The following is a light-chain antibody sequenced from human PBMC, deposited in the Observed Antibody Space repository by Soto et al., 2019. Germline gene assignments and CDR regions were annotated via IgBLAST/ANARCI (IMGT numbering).Light chain of an antibody. CDR2: GAS. CDR1: QSVSSSY. CDR3: QQYGSSPGM. V-gene: IGKV3-20*01. Sequence: IVLTHSPANLYLKTGEKATLSCRASQSVSSSYLAWYQLKPGQAPRLLIYGASSRATGIPDRFSGSGSGTDFTLTISRLEPEDFAVYLCQQYGSSPGMFVLGTKVDIK. J-gene: IGKJ1*01.